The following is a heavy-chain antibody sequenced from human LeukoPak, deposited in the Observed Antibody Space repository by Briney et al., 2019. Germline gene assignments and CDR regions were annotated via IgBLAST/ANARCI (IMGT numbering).Heavy chain of an antibody. CDR2: INAGNGNT. D-gene: IGHD6-13*01. CDR1: GYTFTSYA. Sequence: ASVKVSCKASGYTFTSYAMHWVRQAPGQRLEWMGWINAGNGNTKYSQKFQGRVTITRDTSASTAYMELSSLRSEDTAVYYCARVSLRYVAAAVWGQGTLVTVSS. J-gene: IGHJ4*02. CDR3: ARVSLRYVAAAV. V-gene: IGHV1-3*01.